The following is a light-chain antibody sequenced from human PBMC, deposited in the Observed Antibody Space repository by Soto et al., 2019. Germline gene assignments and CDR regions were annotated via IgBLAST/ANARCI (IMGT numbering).Light chain of an antibody. Sequence: DIQMTQSPSTLSASVGDRVTITCRASQSISGWLAWYQQKSGKAPNLLIYKASNLESGVPSRFSGSGSETEFTLTISSLQPGDFATYYCQQYNNYPPTFGQGTKVDIK. CDR3: QQYNNYPPT. CDR2: KAS. J-gene: IGKJ1*01. CDR1: QSISGW. V-gene: IGKV1-5*03.